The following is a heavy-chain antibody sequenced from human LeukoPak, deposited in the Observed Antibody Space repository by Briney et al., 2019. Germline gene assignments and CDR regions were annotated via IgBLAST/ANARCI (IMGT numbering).Heavy chain of an antibody. CDR1: GYTLTELP. Sequence: ASVKVSCKVPGYTLTELPMHWVRQAPGKGLKWMGGFDPEDGETIYAQKFQGRVTMTEDTSTDTAYMELSSLRSEDTAVYYCATATIDTISSRDYYYYYGMDVWGQGTTVTVSS. CDR3: ATATIDTISSRDYYYYYGMDV. V-gene: IGHV1-24*01. CDR2: FDPEDGET. J-gene: IGHJ6*02. D-gene: IGHD3-9*01.